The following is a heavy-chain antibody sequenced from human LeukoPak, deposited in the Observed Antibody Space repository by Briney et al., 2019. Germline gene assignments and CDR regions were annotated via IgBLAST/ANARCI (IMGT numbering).Heavy chain of an antibody. CDR2: INHSGST. J-gene: IGHJ4*02. CDR3: ARLWGGYFDY. Sequence: PSETLSLTCAVHGGSFSGYYWSWIRQPPGKGLEWIGEINHSGSTNYNPSLKSRVTISVDTSKNQFSLKLSSVTAADTAVYYCARLWGGYFDYWGQGTLVTVSS. V-gene: IGHV4-34*01. D-gene: IGHD3-16*01. CDR1: GGSFSGYY.